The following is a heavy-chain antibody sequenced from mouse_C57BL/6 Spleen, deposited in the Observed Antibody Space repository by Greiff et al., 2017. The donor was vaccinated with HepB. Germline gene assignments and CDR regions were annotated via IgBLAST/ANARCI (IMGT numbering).Heavy chain of an antibody. V-gene: IGHV1-19*01. CDR2: INPYNGGT. D-gene: IGHD2-4*01. Sequence: EVKLMESGPVLVKPGASVKMSCKASGYTFTDYYMNWVKQSHGKSLEWIGVINPYNGGTSYNQKFKGKATLTVDKSSSTAYMELNSLTSEDSAVYYCARSEDYDRAWFAYWGQVTLVTVSA. CDR3: ARSEDYDRAWFAY. CDR1: GYTFTDYY. J-gene: IGHJ3*01.